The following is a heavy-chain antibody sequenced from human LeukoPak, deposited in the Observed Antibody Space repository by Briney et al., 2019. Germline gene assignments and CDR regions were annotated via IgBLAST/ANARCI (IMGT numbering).Heavy chain of an antibody. V-gene: IGHV3-74*01. Sequence: GGSLRLSCAASGFTFTTYWMYWVRQAPGKGLVWVSHINSDGSITSYADSVKGRFTISRDNAKNTLYLQMNSLRAEDTAVYYCARDAVDTANAVWGQGTTVTVSS. CDR1: GFTFTTYW. D-gene: IGHD5-18*01. J-gene: IGHJ6*02. CDR2: INSDGSIT. CDR3: ARDAVDTANAV.